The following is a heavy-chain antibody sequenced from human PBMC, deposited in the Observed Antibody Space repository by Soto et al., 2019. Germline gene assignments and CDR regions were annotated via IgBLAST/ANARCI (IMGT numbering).Heavy chain of an antibody. CDR1: GYTFTSYA. D-gene: IGHD1-20*01. Sequence: ASVKVSCKASGYTFTSYAMHWVRQAPGQRLEWMGWINAGNGNTKYSQKFQGRVTITRDTSTSTAYMELRSLRADDTAVYYCARVSEHWYKSYYYMDXWGKGSTVTVSS. J-gene: IGHJ6*03. CDR3: ARVSEHWYKSYYYMDX. CDR2: INAGNGNT. V-gene: IGHV1-3*01.